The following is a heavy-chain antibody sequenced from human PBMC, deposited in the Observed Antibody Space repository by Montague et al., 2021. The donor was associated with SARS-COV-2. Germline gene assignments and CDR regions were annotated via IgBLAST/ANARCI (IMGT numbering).Heavy chain of an antibody. Sequence: SETLSLTCTVSGGSVSSSYWSWIRQPPGKGLEWIAYIHHSGSNDXPPPLKSRVIRAVDTSKNPFPLKRTSVTAADTAVYCCAGTEGGGCYCGVDYWGQGTLVTVSS. CDR2: IHHSGSN. J-gene: IGHJ4*02. D-gene: IGHD2-21*02. CDR1: GGSVSSSY. CDR3: AGTEGGGCYCGVDY. V-gene: IGHV4-59*02.